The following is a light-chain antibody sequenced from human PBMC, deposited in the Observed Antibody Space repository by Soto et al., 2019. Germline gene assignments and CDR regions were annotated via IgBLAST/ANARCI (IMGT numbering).Light chain of an antibody. CDR1: RINIGRNT. J-gene: IGLJ2*01. V-gene: IGLV1-44*01. Sequence: QSVLTQPPSASGTPGQRVTISCSGSRINIGRNTVNWYQQLPGSAPKLLIYSNNHRPSGVPGRFSGSRSGTSASLAISGLQSEDEADYYCAAWDDSLNGVVFGGGTKLTVL. CDR3: AAWDDSLNGVV. CDR2: SNN.